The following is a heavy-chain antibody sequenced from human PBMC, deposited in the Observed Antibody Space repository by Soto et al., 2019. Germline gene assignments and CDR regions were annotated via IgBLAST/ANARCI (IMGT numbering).Heavy chain of an antibody. D-gene: IGHD6-25*01. CDR2: VNPNGGGT. V-gene: IGHV1-2*02. CDR1: GYTFTGHY. J-gene: IGHJ6*02. CDR3: ARGGAAWTYYYYGMDV. Sequence: VASVKVSCKASGYTFTGHYMHWVRQAPGQGLEWMGWVNPNGGGTILAQKFQGRVTLTRDTSISTAYMELTTLKSDDTAVYYCARGGAAWTYYYYGMDVWGQGTTVTVSS.